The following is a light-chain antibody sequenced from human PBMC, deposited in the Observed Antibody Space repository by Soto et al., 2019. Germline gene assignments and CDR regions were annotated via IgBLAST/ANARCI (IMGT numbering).Light chain of an antibody. Sequence: SYELTQPPSVSVSPGQTARINCYGDALPKRHAYWYQQRPGQAPVLVIYKGSERPSGIPERFSGSSSGTTVTLTISGVQAEDEADYYCQSADSSGTFVVGTGTKLTVL. CDR3: QSADSSGTFV. V-gene: IGLV3-25*02. CDR1: ALPKRH. CDR2: KGS. J-gene: IGLJ1*01.